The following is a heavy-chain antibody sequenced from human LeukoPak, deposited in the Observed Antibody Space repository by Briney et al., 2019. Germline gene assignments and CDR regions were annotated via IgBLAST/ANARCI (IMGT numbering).Heavy chain of an antibody. J-gene: IGHJ4*02. V-gene: IGHV3-7*03. CDR1: GFTFRSYW. CDR2: IKQDGSEK. CDR3: ARIPIRIGVAGLGAAGLDY. D-gene: IGHD6-13*01. Sequence: PGGSLRLSCAASGFTFRSYWMSWVRQAPGKGLEWVANIKQDGSEKYYVDSVKGRFTISRDNAKNSLSLQMNSLRVEDTAVYYCARIPIRIGVAGLGAAGLDYWGQGTLVTVSS.